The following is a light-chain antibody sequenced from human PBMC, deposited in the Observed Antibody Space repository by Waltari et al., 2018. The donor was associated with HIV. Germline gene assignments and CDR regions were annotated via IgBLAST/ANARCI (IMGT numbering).Light chain of an antibody. V-gene: IGLV1-40*01. Sequence: QSVLTQPPSVSGAPGQRVSISCTGSSSNIEAGFDVHWYQPLPGTAPRLLISDTHNRLSGVPDRFSGSKSGASASLAITGLQAEDEADYYCQSYDSNLSEVVFGGGTKLTVL. J-gene: IGLJ2*01. CDR2: DTH. CDR3: QSYDSNLSEVV. CDR1: SSNIEAGFD.